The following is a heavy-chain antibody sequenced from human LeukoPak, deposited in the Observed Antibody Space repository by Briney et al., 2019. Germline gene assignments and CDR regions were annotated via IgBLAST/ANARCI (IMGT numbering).Heavy chain of an antibody. CDR3: ARNGGNSDYDY. CDR2: IYHNGAT. J-gene: IGHJ4*02. D-gene: IGHD4-23*01. CDR1: GGSISSSSSIC. V-gene: IGHV4-4*02. Sequence: SETLSLTCAVSGGSISSSSSICWTWVRQPPGEGLGWIGEIYHNGATNYNPSLKSRVTMLLDKSKNQFFLKLNSVTAADTAVYYCARNGGNSDYDYWGQGTLVTVSA.